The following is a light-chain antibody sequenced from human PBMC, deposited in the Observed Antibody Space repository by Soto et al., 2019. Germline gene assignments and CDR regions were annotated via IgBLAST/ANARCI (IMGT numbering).Light chain of an antibody. CDR1: QSVSSY. J-gene: IGKJ4*01. V-gene: IGKV3-20*01. Sequence: EIVLTQSPCTLSLSPGERATLSCRASQSVSSYLAWYQQKPGQAPRLLIYGVSSRATGIPDRFSGSGSGTDFTLTSSRREPEDFAVYYCQQYVTSPLTFGGGTKVDIK. CDR3: QQYVTSPLT. CDR2: GVS.